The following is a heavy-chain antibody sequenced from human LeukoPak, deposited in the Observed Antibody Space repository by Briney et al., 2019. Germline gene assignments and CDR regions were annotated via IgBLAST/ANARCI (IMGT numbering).Heavy chain of an antibody. CDR2: ISYDGSNK. J-gene: IGHJ6*02. CDR3: AKAGRIAAAGIGSVYGMDV. V-gene: IGHV3-30*18. D-gene: IGHD6-13*01. CDR1: GFTFSSYG. Sequence: GGPLRLSCAASGFTFSSYGMHWVRQAPGKGLEWVAVISYDGSNKYYADPVKGRFTISRDNSKNTLYLQMNSLRAEDTAVYYCAKAGRIAAAGIGSVYGMDVWGQGTTVTVSS.